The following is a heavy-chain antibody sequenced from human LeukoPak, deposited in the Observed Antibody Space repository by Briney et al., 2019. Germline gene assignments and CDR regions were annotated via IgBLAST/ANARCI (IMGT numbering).Heavy chain of an antibody. CDR3: ARFHSGPSGWYVLWYFDL. Sequence: SETLSLTCTVSGGSVSSYYWSWIRQPPGQGLEWIGYIYSSESTSYNPSLESRVTLSVDTSKNQFFLKLSSVTAADTAVYYCARFHSGPSGWYVLWYFDLWGRGTLVNVSS. D-gene: IGHD6-19*01. J-gene: IGHJ2*01. CDR1: GGSVSSYY. V-gene: IGHV4-4*09. CDR2: IYSSEST.